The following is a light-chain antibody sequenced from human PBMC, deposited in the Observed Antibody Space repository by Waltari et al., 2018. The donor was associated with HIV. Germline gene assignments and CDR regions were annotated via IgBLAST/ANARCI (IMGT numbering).Light chain of an antibody. CDR3: QQRSNWPPLT. Sequence: EIVLTQSPATLSSSPGEKATLSCRASQSVSSYLAWYQQKPGQAPRLLIYDASNRATGIPARFSGSGSGTDFTLTISSLEPEDLAVYYCQQRSNWPPLTFGGGTKVEIK. V-gene: IGKV3-11*01. J-gene: IGKJ4*01. CDR1: QSVSSY. CDR2: DAS.